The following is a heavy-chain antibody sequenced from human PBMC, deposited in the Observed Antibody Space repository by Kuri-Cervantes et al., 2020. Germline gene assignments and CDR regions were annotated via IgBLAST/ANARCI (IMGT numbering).Heavy chain of an antibody. CDR2: IYYSGST. V-gene: IGHV4-59*06. J-gene: IGHJ6*02. Sequence: SETLSLTCTVSGGSISSYYWSWIRQPPGKGLEWIGYIYYSGSTYYNPSLKSRVTISVDTSKNQFSLKVNSVTAADTAVYYCAPGAYGSGSYHTHYYYGMDVWGQGTTVTVSS. CDR3: APGAYGSGSYHTHYYYGMDV. CDR1: GGSISSYY. D-gene: IGHD3-10*01.